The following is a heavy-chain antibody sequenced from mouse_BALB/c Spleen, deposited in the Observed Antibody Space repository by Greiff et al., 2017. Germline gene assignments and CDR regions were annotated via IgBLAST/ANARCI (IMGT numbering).Heavy chain of an antibody. J-gene: IGHJ1*01. D-gene: IGHD1-1*01. V-gene: IGHV5-6*01. CDR1: GFTFSSYG. CDR3: ARHTTTVASSGRYFDV. Sequence: EVQRVESGGDLVKPGGSLKLSCAASGFTFSSYGMSWVRQTPDKRLEWVATISSGGSYTYYPDSVKGRFTISRDNAKNTLYLQMSSLKSEDTAMYYCARHTTTVASSGRYFDVWGAGTTVTVSS. CDR2: ISSGGSYT.